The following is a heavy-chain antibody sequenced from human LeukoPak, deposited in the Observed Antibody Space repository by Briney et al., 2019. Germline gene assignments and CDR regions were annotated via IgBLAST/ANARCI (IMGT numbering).Heavy chain of an antibody. D-gene: IGHD4-23*01. V-gene: IGHV3-30*03. CDR3: AGGYGGQDYFDY. CDR2: VSYDGGNK. J-gene: IGHJ4*02. CDR1: GFTFSSYG. Sequence: GRSLRLSCAASGFTFSSYGMHWVRQAPGKGLEWVAVVSYDGGNKDYADSVKGRFTISRDNSKNTLYLQMNSLSTEDTAVYYCAGGYGGQDYFDYWGQGTLVTVSS.